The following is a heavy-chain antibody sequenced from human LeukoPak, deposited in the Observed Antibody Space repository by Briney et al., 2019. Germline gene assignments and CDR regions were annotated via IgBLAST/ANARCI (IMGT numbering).Heavy chain of an antibody. Sequence: ASVKVFCKASGGTFSSFAISWVRQAPGQGLEWMGRIIPILAIANYAPKFQGRVTITADKSTSTAYMELSSLRSEDTAVYYCARDVDPPMASDYWGQGTLVTVSS. V-gene: IGHV1-69*04. D-gene: IGHD5-18*01. CDR2: IIPILAIA. CDR1: GGTFSSFA. J-gene: IGHJ4*02. CDR3: ARDVDPPMASDY.